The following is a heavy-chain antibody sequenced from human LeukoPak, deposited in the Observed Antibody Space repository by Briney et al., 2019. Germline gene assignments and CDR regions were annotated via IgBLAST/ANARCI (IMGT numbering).Heavy chain of an antibody. CDR1: GFTFSSYS. D-gene: IGHD4-11*01. CDR3: ARDHYSGLFDY. J-gene: IGHJ4*02. Sequence: GGTLRLSCAASGFTFSSYSMNWVRQAPGKGLEWVLSISSSSSYIYYADSVKGRFTISRDNAKNSLYLQMNSLRAEDTAVYYCARDHYSGLFDYWGQGTLVTVSS. V-gene: IGHV3-21*01. CDR2: ISSSSSYI.